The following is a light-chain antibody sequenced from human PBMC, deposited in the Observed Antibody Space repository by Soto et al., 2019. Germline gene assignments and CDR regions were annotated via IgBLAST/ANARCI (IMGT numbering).Light chain of an antibody. CDR2: DAS. V-gene: IGKV3-15*01. CDR3: QQYNDWPET. Sequence: EIEMTQSPATLSVSPGERATLSCRASQSVSSNLAWYQQRVGQAPKLLIYDASTRATGIPARFSGSGSGTEFTLTISSLQSEDFAVYYCQQYNDWPETFVQGTKVEIK. J-gene: IGKJ1*01. CDR1: QSVSSN.